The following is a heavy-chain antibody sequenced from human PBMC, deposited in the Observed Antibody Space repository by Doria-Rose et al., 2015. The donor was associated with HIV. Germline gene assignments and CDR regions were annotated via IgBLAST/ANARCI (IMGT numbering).Heavy chain of an antibody. CDR2: TSWDCGAK. CDR3: AKAPIIGPKYYFYMDV. J-gene: IGHJ6*03. D-gene: IGHD3-3*01. V-gene: IGHV3-9*01. CDR1: GFSFESYA. Sequence: VQLVQSGGGLVQPGRSLRLSCVGSGFSFESYAMHWVRLAPGKGLEWVAGTSWDCGAKGNADSVEGRFTISRDNAKKSVYLEMRNLRPEDTAFYYCAKAPIIGPKYYFYMDVWGKGTSVTVSS.